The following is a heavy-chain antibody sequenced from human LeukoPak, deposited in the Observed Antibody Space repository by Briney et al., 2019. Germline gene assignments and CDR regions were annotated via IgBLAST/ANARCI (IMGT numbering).Heavy chain of an antibody. CDR3: AGRSTYYYASSGYYHPFDY. V-gene: IGHV4-39*01. CDR1: GDSISISSYY. Sequence: PSETLSLTCTVSGDSISISSYYWGWIRQPPGKGLEWIGGIYSAGSTYYNPSLKSRLTISVDTSKNQFSLNLTSVTAADTAVYYCAGRSTYYYASSGYYHPFDYWGQGTLVTVSS. D-gene: IGHD3-22*01. J-gene: IGHJ4*02. CDR2: IYSAGST.